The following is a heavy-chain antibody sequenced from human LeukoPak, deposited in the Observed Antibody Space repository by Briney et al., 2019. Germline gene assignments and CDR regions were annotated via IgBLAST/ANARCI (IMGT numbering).Heavy chain of an antibody. CDR1: GGSISSYY. Sequence: SETLSLTCTVPGGSISSYYWSWIRQPPGKGLEWIGYIYYSGSTYYNPSLESRVTISVDTSKNQFPLKLRSVTAADTAMYYCARDHHYGGNYWSWFDPWGQGTLVTVSS. V-gene: IGHV4-59*01. J-gene: IGHJ5*02. D-gene: IGHD4-23*01. CDR2: IYYSGST. CDR3: ARDHHYGGNYWSWFDP.